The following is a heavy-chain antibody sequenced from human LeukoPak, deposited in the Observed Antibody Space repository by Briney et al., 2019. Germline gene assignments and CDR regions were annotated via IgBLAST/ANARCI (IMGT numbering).Heavy chain of an antibody. D-gene: IGHD2-15*01. Sequence: GESLKISCKGAGYSFTSYRIGWMRQTPGKGLEWMGIIYPGDSDTRYSPSFQGQVTISADKSISTAYLQWSSLKASDTAMYYCARVVVAAYYFDYWGQGTLVTVSS. J-gene: IGHJ4*02. V-gene: IGHV5-51*01. CDR2: IYPGDSDT. CDR1: GYSFTSYR. CDR3: ARVVVAAYYFDY.